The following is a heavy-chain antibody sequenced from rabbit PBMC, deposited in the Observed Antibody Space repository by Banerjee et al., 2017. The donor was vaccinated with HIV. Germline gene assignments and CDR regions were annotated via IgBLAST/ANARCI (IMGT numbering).Heavy chain of an antibody. J-gene: IGHJ6*01. CDR2: IGTVSGNT. CDR3: ARDPYYTYGYGGYPYGYYGMDL. V-gene: IGHV1S45*01. CDR1: GFSFSSSYW. Sequence: QEQLEESGGDLVKPEGSLTLTCTASGFSFSSSYWICWVRQAPGKGLEWIACIGTVSGNTYYASWAKGRFTISKTSSTTVTLQMTSLTVADTATYFCARDPYYTYGYGGYPYGYYGMDLWGPGTLVTVS. D-gene: IGHD6-1*01.